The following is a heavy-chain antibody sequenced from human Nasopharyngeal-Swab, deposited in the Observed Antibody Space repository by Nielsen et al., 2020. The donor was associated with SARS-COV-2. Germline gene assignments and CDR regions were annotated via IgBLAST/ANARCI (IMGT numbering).Heavy chain of an antibody. CDR3: ARGFWGRTTGTTRYDAFDI. V-gene: IGHV1-69*01. Sequence: WVRQAPGQGLEWMGGIIPIFGTANYAQKLQGRVTIIADESTSTAYMELSSLRSEDTAVYYCARGFWGRTTGTTRYDAFDIWGQGTMVTVSS. D-gene: IGHD1-1*01. CDR2: IIPIFGTA. J-gene: IGHJ3*02.